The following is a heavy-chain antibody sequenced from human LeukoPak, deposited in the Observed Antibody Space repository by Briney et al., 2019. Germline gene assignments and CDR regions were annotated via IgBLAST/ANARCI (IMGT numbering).Heavy chain of an antibody. D-gene: IGHD2/OR15-2a*01. J-gene: IGHJ4*02. CDR3: ARTFKTASLFDY. CDR1: GGSISRFY. V-gene: IGHV4-59*08. Sequence: SETLSLTCTVSGGSISRFYWSWIRQPPGKALEWIGYVYYSGSTNYNPSLRSRVTMSVDTSKNQFSLKLNSVTAADTAVYYCARTFKTASLFDYWGQGSLVTVSS. CDR2: VYYSGST.